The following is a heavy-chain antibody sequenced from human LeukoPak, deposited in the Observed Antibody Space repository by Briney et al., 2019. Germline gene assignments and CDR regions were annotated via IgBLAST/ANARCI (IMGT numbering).Heavy chain of an antibody. J-gene: IGHJ5*02. CDR3: AKGGGGGSYYENWFDP. V-gene: IGHV3-23*01. D-gene: IGHD1-26*01. CDR1: GFTFGSYA. Sequence: GGSLRLSCAASGFTFGSYAMSWVRQAPGKGLEWVSAISGSGGSTYYADSVKGRFTISRDNSKNTLYLQMNSLRAEDTAVYYCAKGGGGGSYYENWFDPWGQGTLVTVSS. CDR2: ISGSGGST.